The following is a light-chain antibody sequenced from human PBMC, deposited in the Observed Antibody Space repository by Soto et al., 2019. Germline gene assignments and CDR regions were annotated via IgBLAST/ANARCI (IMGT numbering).Light chain of an antibody. V-gene: IGLV1-51*01. CDR2: DNN. CDR3: GTWDSSLSAGV. J-gene: IGLJ3*02. Sequence: QSVLTQPPSVSAAPGQKVTISCSGSSSNIGNNYVSWYQQLPGTAPKLVIYDNNQRPSEIPDRFSGSKSGTSATLGITGLQTGDEADYYCGTWDSSLSAGVFGGGTKLTVL. CDR1: SSNIGNNY.